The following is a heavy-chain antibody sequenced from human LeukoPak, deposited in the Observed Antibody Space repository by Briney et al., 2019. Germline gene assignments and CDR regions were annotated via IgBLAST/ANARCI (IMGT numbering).Heavy chain of an antibody. CDR2: MYYIGSN. V-gene: IGHV4-59*08. CDR3: ARHAPGGFGELEPFDY. CDR1: GGSISSDY. J-gene: IGHJ4*02. D-gene: IGHD3-10*01. Sequence: SETLSLTCTVSGGSISSDYWSWIRQSPGKGLEWLGYMYYIGSNNHNPSLKSRVTISLDTSKNQFSLRLSSVTAADTAVYYCARHAPGGFGELEPFDYWGQGILVTVSS.